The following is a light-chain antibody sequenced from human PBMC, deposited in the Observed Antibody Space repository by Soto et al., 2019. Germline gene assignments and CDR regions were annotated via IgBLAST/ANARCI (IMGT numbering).Light chain of an antibody. V-gene: IGKV1-5*03. Sequence: DIQMTQSPSTLSPSVGYRVTLTCRASQSISSWLAWYQQKPGKAPKLLIYKASSLESGVPSRFSGSGSGTEFSLTISSLQADDFAIYYCLQDYTYPRTFGGGTKVDIK. CDR1: QSISSW. CDR2: KAS. J-gene: IGKJ4*01. CDR3: LQDYTYPRT.